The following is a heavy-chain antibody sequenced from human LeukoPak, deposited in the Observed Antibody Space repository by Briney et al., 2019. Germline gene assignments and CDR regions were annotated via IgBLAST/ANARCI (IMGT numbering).Heavy chain of an antibody. V-gene: IGHV3-21*01. CDR1: GFTFSSYS. CDR2: ISSSSSYI. Sequence: GGSLRLSCAASGFTFSSYSMNWVRQAPGKGLEWVSSISSSSSYIYYADSVKGRFTISRDNAKNSLYLQMNSLRAEDTAVYYCARLERPLWSSIFGVARDAFDIWGQGTMVTVSS. CDR3: ARLERPLWSSIFGVARDAFDI. D-gene: IGHD3-3*01. J-gene: IGHJ3*02.